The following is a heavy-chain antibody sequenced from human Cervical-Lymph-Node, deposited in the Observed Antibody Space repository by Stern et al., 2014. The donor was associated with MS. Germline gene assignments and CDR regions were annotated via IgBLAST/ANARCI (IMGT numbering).Heavy chain of an antibody. V-gene: IGHV1-69*01. Sequence: QLVQSGAEVKKPGSSVKVSCKGSGGTFSSYEITWVRQAPGQGLEWMGGIIPTFDTPTYAQKFQDRVPISADESTNTAYLELNGLKSDDTAIYFCARAYTYYSNSAGYWGQGTLVTVSS. J-gene: IGHJ4*02. CDR2: IIPTFDTP. CDR3: ARAYTYYSNSAGY. CDR1: GGTFSSYE. D-gene: IGHD3-10*01.